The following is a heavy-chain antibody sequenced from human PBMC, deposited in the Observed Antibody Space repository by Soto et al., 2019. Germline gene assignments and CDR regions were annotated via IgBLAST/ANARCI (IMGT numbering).Heavy chain of an antibody. D-gene: IGHD2-8*01. V-gene: IGHV1-18*01. CDR2: ISPYNGNT. CDR1: GYTFSNFG. J-gene: IGHJ4*02. Sequence: QVQLVQSGGEVKKPGASVKVSCKASGYTFSNFGLSWVRQAPGQGLELMGWISPYNGNTNYAQKLQGTLTMTTDPSTSTAYMELRSLRSDDTAVYYCARDRLGVSVTGGGFDSWGQGTLVTVSS. CDR3: ARDRLGVSVTGGGFDS.